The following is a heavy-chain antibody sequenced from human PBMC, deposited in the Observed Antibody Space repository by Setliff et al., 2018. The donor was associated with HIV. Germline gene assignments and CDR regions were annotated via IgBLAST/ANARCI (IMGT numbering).Heavy chain of an antibody. V-gene: IGHV3-72*01. CDR2: TRSRAYSYTT. J-gene: IGHJ3*02. CDR3: VRASPPFHI. CDR1: GLILSDQF. Sequence: PGESLKISCAVSGLILSDQFIDWVRQAPGKGLGWVGRTRSRAYSYTTQYAASVKDRFTISRDDSENSVFLQMNSLKTEDTAMYFCVRASPPFHIWGQGTMVTVSS.